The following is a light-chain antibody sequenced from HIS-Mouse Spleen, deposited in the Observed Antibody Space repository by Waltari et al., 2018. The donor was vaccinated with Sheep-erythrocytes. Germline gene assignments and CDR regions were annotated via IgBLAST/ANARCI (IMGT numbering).Light chain of an antibody. V-gene: IGLV2-11*01. Sequence: QSALTQPRSVSGSPGQSVTISCTGTSSDVGGYNYVSWYQQHPGKAPKLMIYDGSKRPSGGPDRCSGSKSGNTASLTISGLQAEDEADYYCCSYAGSYNHVFATGTKVTVL. J-gene: IGLJ1*01. CDR2: DGS. CDR3: CSYAGSYNHV. CDR1: SSDVGGYNY.